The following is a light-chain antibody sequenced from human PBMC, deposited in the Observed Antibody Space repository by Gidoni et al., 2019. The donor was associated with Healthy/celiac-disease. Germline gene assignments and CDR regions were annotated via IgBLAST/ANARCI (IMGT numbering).Light chain of an antibody. J-gene: IGKJ4*01. CDR1: QSISSW. CDR2: DAS. CDR3: QQYNSYSFT. Sequence: DIQMTQPPSTLSASVGDRVTITCRASQSISSWLAWYQQKPGKAPKLLIYDASSLESGVPSRFSGSGSGTEFTLTISSLQPDDFATYYCQQYNSYSFTFXGXTKVEIK. V-gene: IGKV1-5*01.